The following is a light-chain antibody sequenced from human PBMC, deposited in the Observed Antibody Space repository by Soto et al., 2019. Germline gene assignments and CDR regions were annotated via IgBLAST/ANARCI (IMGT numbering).Light chain of an antibody. V-gene: IGKV1-6*01. Sequence: IQMTQSPSSLSASVGERVTITCRASQGIRNDLGWYQQQPGKAPKFLIYSASSLQSGVPSRFSGVGSGTDFTLTISSLQPEDFATYYCLQDYNYPWTFGQGTKVDIK. CDR2: SAS. CDR1: QGIRND. CDR3: LQDYNYPWT. J-gene: IGKJ1*01.